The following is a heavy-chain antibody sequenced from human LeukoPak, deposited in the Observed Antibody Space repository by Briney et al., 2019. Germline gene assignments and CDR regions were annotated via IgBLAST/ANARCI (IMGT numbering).Heavy chain of an antibody. D-gene: IGHD3-10*02. CDR3: AELGITMIGGV. CDR1: GFTFSSYA. J-gene: IGHJ6*04. V-gene: IGHV3-23*01. CDR2: ISGSGDST. Sequence: PGGSLRLSCAASGFTFSSYAMSWVRQAPGKGLEWVSFISGSGDSTYYADSVKGRFTISRDNAKNSLYLQMNSLRAEDTAVYYCAELGITMIGGVWGKGTTVTVSS.